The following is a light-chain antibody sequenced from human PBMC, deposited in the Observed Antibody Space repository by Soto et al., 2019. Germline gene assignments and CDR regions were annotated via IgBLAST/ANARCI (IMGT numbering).Light chain of an antibody. CDR2: DNT. V-gene: IGLV1-51*01. CDR3: ATWDGSLKTLL. CDR1: SSNIGNNY. Sequence: QSVLTQPPSVSAAPGQKVTISCSGSSSNIGNNYVSWYQQFPGTAPKLLIFDNTQRPSEIPDRFSGSQAGTSATLAISGLQTGDEADYYRATWDGSLKTLLFGGGTKVTVL. J-gene: IGLJ2*01.